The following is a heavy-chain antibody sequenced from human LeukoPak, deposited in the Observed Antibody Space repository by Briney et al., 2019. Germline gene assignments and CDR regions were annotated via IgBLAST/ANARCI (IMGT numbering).Heavy chain of an antibody. Sequence: GGSLRLSRAASGFTFSSYTMSWVRQAPGKGLEWVSSISVSKNYIYYADSVKGRFTISRDNAKNSLDLQMNSLRAEDTAVYYCARTAVRYYYYYYMDVWGKGTTVTVSS. D-gene: IGHD6-6*01. CDR1: GFTFSSYT. J-gene: IGHJ6*03. CDR2: ISVSKNYI. CDR3: ARTAVRYYYYYYMDV. V-gene: IGHV3-21*01.